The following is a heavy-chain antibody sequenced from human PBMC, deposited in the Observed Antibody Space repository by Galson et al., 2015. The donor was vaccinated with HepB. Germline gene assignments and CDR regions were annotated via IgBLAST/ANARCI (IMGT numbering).Heavy chain of an antibody. J-gene: IGHJ4*02. Sequence: SLRLSCAASGFTFSSYSMNWVRQAPGKGLEWVSSISSSSSYIYYADSVKGRFTISRDNAKNSLYLQMNSLRAEDTAVYYCASGPQYATPYYFDYWGQGTLVTVSS. CDR3: ASGPQYATPYYFDY. CDR2: ISSSSSYI. V-gene: IGHV3-21*01. CDR1: GFTFSSYS. D-gene: IGHD3/OR15-3a*01.